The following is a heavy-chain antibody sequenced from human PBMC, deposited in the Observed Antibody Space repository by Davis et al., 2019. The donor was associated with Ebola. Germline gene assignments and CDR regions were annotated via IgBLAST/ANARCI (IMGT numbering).Heavy chain of an antibody. CDR3: AKDSLRYSAAYGGWLDP. Sequence: PGGSLRLSCVGSGFTFDDYAMHWVRQVPGKGLEWVSSISWNSDSAGYVDSVKGRFTISRDNAKNSLYLQMNGLRADDTALYYCAKDSLRYSAAYGGWLDPWGQGTLVTVSS. CDR1: GFTFDDYA. V-gene: IGHV3-9*01. J-gene: IGHJ5*02. D-gene: IGHD5-18*01. CDR2: ISWNSDSA.